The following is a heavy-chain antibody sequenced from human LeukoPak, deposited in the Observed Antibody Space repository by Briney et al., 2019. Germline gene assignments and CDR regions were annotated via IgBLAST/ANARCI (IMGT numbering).Heavy chain of an antibody. CDR1: GFTFSSYG. Sequence: GGSLRLSCAASGFTFSSYGMHWDRQAPGKGLEWVAVISYDGSNKYYADCVKGRFTISRDNSKNTLYLQMNSLRAEDTAVYYCAKVYGDYEYYFDYWGQGTLVTVSS. J-gene: IGHJ4*02. CDR2: ISYDGSNK. CDR3: AKVYGDYEYYFDY. D-gene: IGHD4-17*01. V-gene: IGHV3-30*18.